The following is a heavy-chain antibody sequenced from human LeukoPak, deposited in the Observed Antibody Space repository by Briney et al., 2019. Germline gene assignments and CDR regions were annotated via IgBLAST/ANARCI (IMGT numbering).Heavy chain of an antibody. CDR1: GYTFTGYY. CDR2: INPNSGGT. CDR3: ARVPLTAAGTPLLTY. D-gene: IGHD6-13*01. Sequence: GASVTVSCKASGYTFTGYYMHWVRQAPGQGLEWMGWINPNSGGTNYAQKFQGRVTMTRDTSISTAYMELSRLRSDDTAVYYCARVPLTAAGTPLLTYWGQGTLVTVSS. V-gene: IGHV1-2*02. J-gene: IGHJ4*02.